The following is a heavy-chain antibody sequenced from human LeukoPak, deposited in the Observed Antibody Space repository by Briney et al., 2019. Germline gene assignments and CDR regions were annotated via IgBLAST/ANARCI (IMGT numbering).Heavy chain of an antibody. CDR1: GFTFSDHY. J-gene: IGHJ6*03. CDR2: TRNKANSYTT. V-gene: IGHV3-72*01. D-gene: IGHD1-26*01. Sequence: PGGSLRLSCAASGFTFSDHYMDWVRQAPGKGLEWVGRTRNKANSYTTEYAASVKGRFTISRDDSKNSLYLQMNSLKTEDTAVYYCARGRGGATKEAYYYYYMDVWGKGTTVTISS. CDR3: ARGRGGATKEAYYYYYMDV.